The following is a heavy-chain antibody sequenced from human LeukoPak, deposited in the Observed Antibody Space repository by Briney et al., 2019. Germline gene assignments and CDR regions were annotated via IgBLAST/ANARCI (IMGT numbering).Heavy chain of an antibody. CDR2: ISSSSSTI. CDR3: AKIPPPPQYSSGWYYFDY. CDR1: GFTFSSYS. V-gene: IGHV3-48*01. J-gene: IGHJ4*02. D-gene: IGHD6-19*01. Sequence: PGGSLRLSCAASGFTFSSYSMNWVRQAPGKGLEWVSYISSSSSTIYYADSVKGRFTISRDNSKNTLYLQMNSLRAEDTAVYYCAKIPPPPQYSSGWYYFDYWGQGTLVTVSS.